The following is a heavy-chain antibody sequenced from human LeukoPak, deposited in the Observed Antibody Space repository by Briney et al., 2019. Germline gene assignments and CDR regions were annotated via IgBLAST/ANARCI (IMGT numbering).Heavy chain of an antibody. J-gene: IGHJ5*02. V-gene: IGHV1-69*05. Sequence: SVKVSCKASGGTFSSYAISWVRRAPGQGLEWMGGIIPIFGTANYAQKFQGRVTITTDESTSTAYMELGSLRSEDTAVYYCARYYYDSSGYYSSGNWFDPWGQGTLVTVSS. CDR2: IIPIFGTA. CDR3: ARYYYDSSGYYSSGNWFDP. CDR1: GGTFSSYA. D-gene: IGHD3-22*01.